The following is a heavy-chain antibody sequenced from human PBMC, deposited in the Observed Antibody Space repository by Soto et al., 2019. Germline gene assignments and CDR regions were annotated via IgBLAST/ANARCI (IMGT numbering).Heavy chain of an antibody. J-gene: IGHJ4*02. Sequence: QVQLQESGPGLVKPSETLSLTCTVPGGSVNIGTYYCSWIWQPPGKGLEWIGFIHYSGSTNYNPSLKVSVSMSVDTSKIQFSLNLTSVNTADTAIYYCKRVGDPYKPGHGGQLTLVTVSS. CDR2: IHYSGST. V-gene: IGHV4-61*01. D-gene: IGHD3-3*01. CDR1: GGSVNIGTYY. CDR3: KRVGDPYKPGH.